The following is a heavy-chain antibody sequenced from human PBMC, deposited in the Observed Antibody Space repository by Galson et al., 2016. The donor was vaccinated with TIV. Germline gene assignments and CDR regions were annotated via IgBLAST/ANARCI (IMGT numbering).Heavy chain of an antibody. CDR3: AKFSGTYHNQYFFDY. D-gene: IGHD5-12*01. V-gene: IGHV3-53*01. Sequence: SLRLSCAASGFTVSNNYMMWVRQAPGKGLEWVSGIYGGGSDPFNADSAKGRFTISRDNSKNIVYLQMNSLRAEDSAIYYCAKFSGTYHNQYFFDYWGQGTLVTVSS. CDR1: GFTVSNNY. CDR2: IYGGGSDP. J-gene: IGHJ4*02.